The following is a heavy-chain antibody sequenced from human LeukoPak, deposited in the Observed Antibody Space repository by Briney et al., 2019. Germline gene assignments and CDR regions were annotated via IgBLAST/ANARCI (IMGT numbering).Heavy chain of an antibody. V-gene: IGHV3-66*01. CDR1: GFSVDYNY. Sequence: GGSLRLSCAASGFSVDYNYMTWVRQAPGRGLEWVASIDDTGTHYAASVKGRFDISRDISKNTVSLHLNNVRADDTGLYFCARESGSLTKVTYYGLDIWGPGTTVAVPS. CDR2: IDDTGT. CDR3: ARESGSLTKVTYYGLDI. D-gene: IGHD3-3*01. J-gene: IGHJ6*02.